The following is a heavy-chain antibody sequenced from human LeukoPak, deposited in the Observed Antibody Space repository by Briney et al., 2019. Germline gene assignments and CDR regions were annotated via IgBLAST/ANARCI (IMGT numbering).Heavy chain of an antibody. V-gene: IGHV1-2*02. Sequence: VASVKVSCKASGYTFTGYYMHWVRQAPGQGLEWMGWINPNSGGTNYAQKFQGRVTMTRDTSISTAYMELSRLRSDDTAVYYCATQTRKYSGSPDAFDIWGQGTMVTVSS. D-gene: IGHD1-26*01. CDR1: GYTFTGYY. CDR3: ATQTRKYSGSPDAFDI. J-gene: IGHJ3*02. CDR2: INPNSGGT.